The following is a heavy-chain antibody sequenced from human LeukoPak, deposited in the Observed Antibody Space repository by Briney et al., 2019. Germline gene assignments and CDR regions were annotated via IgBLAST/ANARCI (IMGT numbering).Heavy chain of an antibody. V-gene: IGHV3-43*01. CDR2: ISWDGTNT. CDR1: GFSFDDYT. Sequence: GGSLRLSCAASGFSFDDYTIHWVRQAPGKGLEWVSLISWDGTNTYYADSVKGRFTISRDNSKNSLYLQMNGLRTEDTALYYCAKEMGTIYFDYWGQGTRVTVSS. CDR3: AKEMGTIYFDY. J-gene: IGHJ4*02. D-gene: IGHD5-24*01.